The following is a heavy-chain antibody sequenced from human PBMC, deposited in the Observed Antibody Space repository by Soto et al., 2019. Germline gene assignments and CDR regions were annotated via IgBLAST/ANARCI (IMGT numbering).Heavy chain of an antibody. D-gene: IGHD5-18*01. CDR1: GGTFSSYT. J-gene: IGHJ4*02. Sequence: SVKVSCKASGGTFSSYTISWVRQAPGQGLEWMGRIIPILGIANYAQKFQGRVTITADESTSTAYMELSSLRSEDTAVYYCARVGTDTAMVTDGFDYWGQGTLVTVSS. CDR3: ARVGTDTAMVTDGFDY. CDR2: IIPILGIA. V-gene: IGHV1-69*02.